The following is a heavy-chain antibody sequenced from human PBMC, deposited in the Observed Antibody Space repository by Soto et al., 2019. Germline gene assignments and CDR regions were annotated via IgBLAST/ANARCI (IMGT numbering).Heavy chain of an antibody. CDR1: GGSISPYY. CDR2: IYASGST. CDR3: ARGGMVIIPSATAFDY. V-gene: IGHV4-4*07. J-gene: IGHJ4*02. Sequence: NPSETLSLTCTVSGGSISPYYWSWIRQPAGKGLEWIGRIYASGSTNYNPSLKGRVTMSVATSKNQFSLKLSSMTAADTAVYYCARGGMVIIPSATAFDYWGQGTLVTSPQ. D-gene: IGHD3-3*01.